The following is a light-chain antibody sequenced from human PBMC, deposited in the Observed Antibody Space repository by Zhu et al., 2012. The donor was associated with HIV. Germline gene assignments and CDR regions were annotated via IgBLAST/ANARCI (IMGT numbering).Light chain of an antibody. V-gene: IGKV3-20*01. CDR3: HQYDKSWT. CDR2: GAS. Sequence: VLTQSPDTLSLSPGDRATLACRASQSVSRNYVIWYQQKPGQAPRPLIYGASDRASGVPDRFSGSGSGTDFTLTISRLEPEDFAVYYCHQYDKSWTFGQGTTV. J-gene: IGKJ1*01. CDR1: QSVSRNY.